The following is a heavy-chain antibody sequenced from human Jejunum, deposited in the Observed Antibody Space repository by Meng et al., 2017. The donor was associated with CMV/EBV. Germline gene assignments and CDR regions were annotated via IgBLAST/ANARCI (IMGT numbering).Heavy chain of an antibody. J-gene: IGHJ4*02. D-gene: IGHD1-26*01. CDR1: GLSVIHNY. CDR2: LYSSGIT. Sequence: VGVWGGGLAEAGEARRPSCAASGLSVIHNYMRWLRQAPGKGLEWVSILYSSGITYYADSVKGRFTISRDNSKNTLYFQMNTLRAEDTAVYYCARWSGTYYDYWGQGTLVTVSS. CDR3: ARWSGTYYDY. V-gene: IGHV3-66*01.